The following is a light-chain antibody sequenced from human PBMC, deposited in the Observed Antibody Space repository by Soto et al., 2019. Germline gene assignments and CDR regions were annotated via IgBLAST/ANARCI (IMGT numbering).Light chain of an antibody. CDR2: HAS. CDR1: QSIGTW. V-gene: IGKV1-5*01. J-gene: IGKJ2*01. CDR3: QQSRT. Sequence: DIQVTQSPSTLSASVGETVTITCRASQSIGTWLAWYQHKPGTAPRVLIDHASTLESGVPSRFSGSGSGTEFTLTISSLQPEDFATYYCQQSRTFGQGTKLEIK.